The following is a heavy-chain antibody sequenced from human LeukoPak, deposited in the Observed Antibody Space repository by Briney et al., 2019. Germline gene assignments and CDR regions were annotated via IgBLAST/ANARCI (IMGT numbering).Heavy chain of an antibody. Sequence: PSETLSLLCTVSGDSISSYYWSWIRQPPGKGLEWIGYIYYSGSTNCNPSLKSRVTISVDTSKNQFSLKLSSVTAADTAVYFCARSERIIMILGGAFDVWGQGTMVTVSS. CDR1: GDSISSYY. D-gene: IGHD3-22*01. CDR2: IYYSGST. V-gene: IGHV4-59*08. CDR3: ARSERIIMILGGAFDV. J-gene: IGHJ3*01.